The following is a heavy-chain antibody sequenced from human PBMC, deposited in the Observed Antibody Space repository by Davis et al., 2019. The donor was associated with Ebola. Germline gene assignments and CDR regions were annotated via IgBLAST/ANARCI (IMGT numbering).Heavy chain of an antibody. V-gene: IGHV3-30-3*01. Sequence: GGSLRLSCAASGFTFSSYAMHWVRQAPGKGLEWVAVISYDGSNKYYADSVKGRFTISRDNSKNTLYLQMNSLRAEDTAVYYCARYFRFGSGYYGMDVWGQGTTVTVSS. D-gene: IGHD3-3*01. J-gene: IGHJ6*02. CDR3: ARYFRFGSGYYGMDV. CDR1: GFTFSSYA. CDR2: ISYDGSNK.